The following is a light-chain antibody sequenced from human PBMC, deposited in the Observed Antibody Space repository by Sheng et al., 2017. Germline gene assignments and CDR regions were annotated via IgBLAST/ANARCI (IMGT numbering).Light chain of an antibody. V-gene: IGKV4-1*01. CDR3: QQYNTHPLT. CDR1: QSVLDTNTNKHC. Sequence: DIVMTQSPDSLAVSLGERATINCKSSQSVLDTNTNKHCLAWYQQKPGQPPKLLIYWASTRESGVPDRFSGSGSGTDFTLTISSLQPEDFATYDCQQYNTHPLTFGGGTRVEIK. J-gene: IGKJ4*01. CDR2: WAS.